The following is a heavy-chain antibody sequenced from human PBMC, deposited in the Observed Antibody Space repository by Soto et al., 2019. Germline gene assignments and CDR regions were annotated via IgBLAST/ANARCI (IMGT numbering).Heavy chain of an antibody. V-gene: IGHV4-39*01. J-gene: IGHJ4*02. Sequence: SETLSLTCTVSGGSISSSSYYWGWIRQPPGKGLEWIGSIYYSGGTYYNPSLKSGVTISVDTSKNQFSLKLSSVTAADTAVYYCARHVRQPGIAVAGRFDYWGQGTLVTVSS. CDR2: IYYSGGT. CDR1: GGSISSSSYY. D-gene: IGHD6-19*01. CDR3: ARHVRQPGIAVAGRFDY.